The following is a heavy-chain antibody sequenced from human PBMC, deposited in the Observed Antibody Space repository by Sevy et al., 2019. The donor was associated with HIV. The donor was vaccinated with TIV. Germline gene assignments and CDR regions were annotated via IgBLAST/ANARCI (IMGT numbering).Heavy chain of an antibody. D-gene: IGHD3-9*01. CDR3: ARDQYYDISTGLYAMDV. CDR2: ISSSSSYT. J-gene: IGHJ6*02. V-gene: IGHV3-11*06. CDR1: GFTFSDYY. Sequence: GGSLRLSCAASGFTFSDYYMSWIRQAPGKGLEWVSYISSSSSYTNYADSVKGRFTISRDNAKNSLYLQMNSLRAEDTAVYYCARDQYYDISTGLYAMDVWGQGTTVTVSS.